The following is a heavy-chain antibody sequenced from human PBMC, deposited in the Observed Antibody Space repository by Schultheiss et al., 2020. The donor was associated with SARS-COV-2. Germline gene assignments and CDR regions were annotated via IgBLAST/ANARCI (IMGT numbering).Heavy chain of an antibody. D-gene: IGHD6-19*01. Sequence: GGSLRLSCAASGFTFSTYWMHWVRQVPGKGLMWVSRINSDESITNYADSVKGRFTISRDNAKNTLYLQMNSLRAEDTAVYYCAKGAVAGTWSDYWGQGTLVTVSS. CDR3: AKGAVAGTWSDY. CDR1: GFTFSTYW. CDR2: INSDESIT. V-gene: IGHV3-74*01. J-gene: IGHJ4*02.